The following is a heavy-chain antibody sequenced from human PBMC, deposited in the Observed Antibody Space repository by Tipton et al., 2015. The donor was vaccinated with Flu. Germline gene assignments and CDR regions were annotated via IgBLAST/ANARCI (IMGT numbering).Heavy chain of an antibody. D-gene: IGHD3-10*01. CDR3: ARVGTVTMVEP. CDR2: INPSGGST. V-gene: IGHV1-46*01. CDR1: GYTFTSYG. Sequence: QLVQSGAEVKKPGASVKVSCKASGYTFTSYGISWVRQAPGQGLEWMGIINPSGGSTSYAQKFQGRVTMTRDTSTSTVYMELSSLRSEDTAVYYCARVGTVTMVEPWGQGTMVTVSS. J-gene: IGHJ3*01.